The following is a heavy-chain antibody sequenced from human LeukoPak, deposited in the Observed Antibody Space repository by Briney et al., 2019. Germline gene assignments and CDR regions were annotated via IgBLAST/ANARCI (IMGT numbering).Heavy chain of an antibody. CDR1: GYTFTSYD. CDR3: ARSPRNYWANYYYYMDV. V-gene: IGHV1-8*01. J-gene: IGHJ6*03. CDR2: MNPNSGNT. D-gene: IGHD1-7*01. Sequence: GASVKVSCKASGYTFTSYDINWVRQATGQGLEWMGWMNPNSGNTGYAQKFQGRVTMTRNTSISTAYMELSSLRSEDTAVYYCARSPRNYWANYYYYMDVWGKGTTVTVSS.